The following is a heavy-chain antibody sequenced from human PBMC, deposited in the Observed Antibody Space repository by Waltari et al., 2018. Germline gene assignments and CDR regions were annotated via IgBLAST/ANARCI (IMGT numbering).Heavy chain of an antibody. D-gene: IGHD3-10*01. Sequence: QVQLQQWGAGLLKPSETLSLTCAVYGGSFSGYYWSWIRQPPGKGLEWIGEINHSGSTNYYPSLKSRVTISVDTSKNQFSLELGSVTAADTAVYCCAGFEAQEPGPSGLAYWGQGTLVTVSS. CDR3: AGFEAQEPGPSGLAY. CDR1: GGSFSGYY. CDR2: INHSGST. J-gene: IGHJ4*02. V-gene: IGHV4-34*01.